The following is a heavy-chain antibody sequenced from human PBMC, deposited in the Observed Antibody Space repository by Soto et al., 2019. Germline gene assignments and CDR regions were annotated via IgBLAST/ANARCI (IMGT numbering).Heavy chain of an antibody. J-gene: IGHJ6*02. V-gene: IGHV1-8*01. CDR2: MNPNSGNT. CDR1: GYTFTSYD. CDR3: ARAIVVSGSSPRPGYSYGMDV. D-gene: IGHD6-13*01. Sequence: ASVKVSCKASGYTFTSYDINWVRQATGQGLEWMGWMNPNSGNTGYAQKFQGRVTMTRNTSISTAYMELSSLRSEDTAVYYCARAIVVSGSSPRPGYSYGMDVWGQGTTVTVSS.